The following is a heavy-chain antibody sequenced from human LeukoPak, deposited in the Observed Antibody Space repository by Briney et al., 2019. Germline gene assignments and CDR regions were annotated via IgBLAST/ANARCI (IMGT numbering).Heavy chain of an antibody. V-gene: IGHV3-53*01. D-gene: IGHD4-23*01. CDR2: TYSGGTT. J-gene: IGHJ4*02. CDR1: GLSVTSNY. Sequence: ARSMRLSCAASGLSVTSNYMSWVSQAPGKGLEWVSVTYSGGTTYNADSVTGRFTISRDNSKTTLYLQMNSLRAEYTAVYYCARVLPAGNCFDDWGQGILVTVS. CDR3: ARVLPAGNCFDD.